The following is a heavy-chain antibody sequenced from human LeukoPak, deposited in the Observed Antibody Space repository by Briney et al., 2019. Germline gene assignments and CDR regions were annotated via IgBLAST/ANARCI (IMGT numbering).Heavy chain of an antibody. D-gene: IGHD4-17*01. CDR2: IDPSVGIT. CDR1: GYTFGNYY. CDR3: ARDPATTTGTTDGYFCDP. Sequence: VASVKVSCKASGYTFGNYYMNWLRQAPGQGFEWMGIIDPSVGITTYAQKLQGRVTMTTDTSTSTVYMELSSLRSEDTAVYYCARDPATTTGTTDGYFCDPWGQGTLVIAS. J-gene: IGHJ5*02. V-gene: IGHV1-46*04.